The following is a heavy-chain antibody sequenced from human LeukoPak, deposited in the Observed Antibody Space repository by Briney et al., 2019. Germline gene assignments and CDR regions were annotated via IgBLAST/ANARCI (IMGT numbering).Heavy chain of an antibody. CDR3: ARYDPFDTAVTY. CDR1: GGSISSYY. V-gene: IGHV4-59*01. Sequence: PSETLSLTCTVSGGSISSYYWSRIRQPPGKGLEWIGYIYYSGSTNYNPSLKSRVTISVDTSKNQFSLKLSSVTAADTAVYYCARYDPFDTAVTYWGQGTLVTVSS. D-gene: IGHD5-18*01. J-gene: IGHJ4*02. CDR2: IYYSGST.